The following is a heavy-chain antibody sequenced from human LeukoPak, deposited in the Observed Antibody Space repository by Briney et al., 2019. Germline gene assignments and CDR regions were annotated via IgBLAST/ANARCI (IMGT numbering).Heavy chain of an antibody. CDR3: ARDAGSRDGYNFIPDY. CDR1: GGTFSSYA. D-gene: IGHD5-24*01. J-gene: IGHJ4*02. Sequence: ASVKVSCKASGGTFSSYAISWVRQAPGQGLEWMGRINPNSGGTNYAQKFQGRVTMTRDTSISTAYMELSRLRSDDTAVYYCARDAGSRDGYNFIPDYWGQGTLVTVSS. V-gene: IGHV1-2*06. CDR2: INPNSGGT.